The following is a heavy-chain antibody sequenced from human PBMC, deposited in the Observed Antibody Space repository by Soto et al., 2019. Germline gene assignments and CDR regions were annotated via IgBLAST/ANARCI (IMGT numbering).Heavy chain of an antibody. V-gene: IGHV3-30*09. D-gene: IGHD1-26*01. CDR3: ARDIWWESGVDAFHT. J-gene: IGHJ3*02. CDR2: VSKDGGNT. CDR1: GFTFNFFA. Sequence: QVQLVESRGRVVQPGRSLRLSCAASGFTFNFFAMHWVRQAPGKGLEWVAAVSKDGGNTYYADSVKGRFAISRDNPKNTLYLQMNSLRVEDTAVYYCARDIWWESGVDAFHTLGQGTMVTVSP.